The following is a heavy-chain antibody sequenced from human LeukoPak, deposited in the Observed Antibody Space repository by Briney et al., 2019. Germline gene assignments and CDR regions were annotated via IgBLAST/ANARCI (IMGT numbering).Heavy chain of an antibody. V-gene: IGHV3-23*01. J-gene: IGHJ4*02. CDR3: AKDGLYYDDSTRIYYFDY. D-gene: IGHD3-22*01. Sequence: PGGSLRLSCVASGFSFSGYAMAWVRQAPGKGLEWVSAITSSGGGGVTYYADSVKGRFTISRDNSKNTLYLQMNNLRAEDTARYYCAKDGLYYDDSTRIYYFDYWGQGTLVAVSS. CDR2: ITSSGGGGVT. CDR1: GFSFSGYA.